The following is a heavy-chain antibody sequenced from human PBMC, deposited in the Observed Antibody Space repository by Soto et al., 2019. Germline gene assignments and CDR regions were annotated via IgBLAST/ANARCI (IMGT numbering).Heavy chain of an antibody. CDR2: IHHSGST. CDR3: ARGYAFDI. Sequence: QVQLQESGPGLVKPSGTLSLTCAVSGGSISTDNWWSWVRQPPGKGLEWIGEIHHSGSTNYNTSLKRRVTTSVDKSKNQFSLKLISVTAADTARYYCARGYAFDIWGQGTMVTVSS. J-gene: IGHJ3*02. V-gene: IGHV4-4*02. CDR1: GGSISTDNW.